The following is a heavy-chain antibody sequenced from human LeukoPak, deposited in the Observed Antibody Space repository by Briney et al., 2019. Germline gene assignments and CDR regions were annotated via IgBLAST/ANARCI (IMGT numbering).Heavy chain of an antibody. D-gene: IGHD6-13*01. J-gene: IGHJ4*02. CDR2: IDARSGIT. CDR1: GFTFTIFG. V-gene: IGHV3-48*01. CDR3: ARDLSAGAFDY. Sequence: GGSLRLSCAASGFTFTIFGLNWVRQAPGKGPEWVSYIDARSGITYYADSVQGRFTISRDDARESVFLQMDGLRVDDTAVYYCARDLSAGAFDYWGQGTLVTVSS.